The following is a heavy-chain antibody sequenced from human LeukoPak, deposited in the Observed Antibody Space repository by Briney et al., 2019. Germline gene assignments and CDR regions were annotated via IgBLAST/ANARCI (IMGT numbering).Heavy chain of an antibody. Sequence: GGSLRLSCAASGFTFSSYAMSWVRQAPGKGLEWVSGISGSGGSTYYADSVRGRFTISRDNSKNTLFLQMNSLRAEDTAVYYCAKDFEYSGYSSSNFDYWGQGTLVTVSS. D-gene: IGHD6-13*01. CDR3: AKDFEYSGYSSSNFDY. CDR2: ISGSGGST. J-gene: IGHJ4*02. CDR1: GFTFSSYA. V-gene: IGHV3-23*01.